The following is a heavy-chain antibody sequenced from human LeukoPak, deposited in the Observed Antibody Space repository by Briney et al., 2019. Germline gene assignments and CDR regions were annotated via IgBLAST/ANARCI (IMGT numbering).Heavy chain of an antibody. J-gene: IGHJ4*02. Sequence: SETLSLTCTVSGGSISNYYWSWIRQAPGKGLEWVGSIYYSGSTNYNPSLKSRVTISVDTSKNQFSLKLSSVTAADTAVYYCARHDAGKWLPYFDYGGRGTLVTVSS. CDR2: IYYSGST. V-gene: IGHV4-59*08. CDR1: GGSISNYY. CDR3: ARHDAGKWLPYFDY. D-gene: IGHD6-19*01.